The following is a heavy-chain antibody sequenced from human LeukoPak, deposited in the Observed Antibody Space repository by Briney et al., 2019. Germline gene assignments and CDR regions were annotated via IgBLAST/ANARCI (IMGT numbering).Heavy chain of an antibody. D-gene: IGHD6-19*01. J-gene: IGHJ4*02. CDR2: IYYSGST. CDR1: RDSICSYY. Sequence: SETLSLTCTVSRDSICSYYWSWIWERPRRGLEWIGYIYYSGSTNYNPSLKSRATISIDTSKNQFSLKLSSVTAADRAVYYCARDGSGTGWYSGDYWGQGTLVSVCS. CDR3: ARDGSGTGWYSGDY. V-gene: IGHV4-59*01.